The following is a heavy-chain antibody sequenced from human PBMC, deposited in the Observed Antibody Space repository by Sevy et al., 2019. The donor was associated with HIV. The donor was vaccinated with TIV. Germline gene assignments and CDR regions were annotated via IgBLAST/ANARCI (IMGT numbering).Heavy chain of an antibody. CDR2: ITGSGDAT. V-gene: IGHV3-23*01. CDR3: AKGGGYDSPKYYYYMDV. J-gene: IGHJ6*03. Sequence: GGSLRLSCAASGFTFSNYAMSWVRQAPGKGLEWVSAITGSGDATYYGDSVKGRFTISRDNSKNTLFLQMNGLRDADTASYYCAKGGGYDSPKYYYYMDVWGKGTTVTVSS. CDR1: GFTFSNYA. D-gene: IGHD5-12*01.